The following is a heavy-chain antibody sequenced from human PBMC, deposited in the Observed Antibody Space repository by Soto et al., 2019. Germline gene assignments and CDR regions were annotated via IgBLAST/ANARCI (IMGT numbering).Heavy chain of an antibody. CDR3: ARHWFEGYCSGGSCYSPWFDP. CDR2: IYYSGST. CDR1: GGSISSYY. Sequence: SETLSLTCTVSGGSISSYYWSWIRQPPGKGLEWIGYIYYSGSTNYNPSLKSRVTISVDTSKNQFSLKLSSVTAADTAVYYCARHWFEGYCSGGSCYSPWFDPWGQGTLVTVSS. D-gene: IGHD2-15*01. J-gene: IGHJ5*02. V-gene: IGHV4-59*08.